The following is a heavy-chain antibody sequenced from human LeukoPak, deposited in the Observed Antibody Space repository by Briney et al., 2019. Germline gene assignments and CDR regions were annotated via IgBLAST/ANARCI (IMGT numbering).Heavy chain of an antibody. V-gene: IGHV4-34*01. CDR2: IYNSGST. Sequence: SETLSLTCAVYGGSFSGSNWSWIRQPLGKGLEWIGEIYNSGSTIYNPSLKSRVTISVDTSKNQFSLNLISVTAADTAVYYCVRAYDYWGQGTLVTVSS. J-gene: IGHJ4*02. CDR1: GGSFSGSN. CDR3: VRAYDY.